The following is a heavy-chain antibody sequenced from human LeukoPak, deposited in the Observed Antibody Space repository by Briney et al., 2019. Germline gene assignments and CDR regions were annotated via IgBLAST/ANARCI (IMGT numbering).Heavy chain of an antibody. D-gene: IGHD3-22*01. CDR1: GFAFSFDW. CDR3: ARRYYDTTGYAFDI. CDR2: ISPDGSNT. Sequence: GGSLRLSCAASGFAFSFDWMHWVRQTPEKGLVWVARISPDGSNTIYADSVKGRITISRDNAKNSLFLQMNSLRAEDTAIYYCARRYYDTTGYAFDIWGQGTMVTVSS. V-gene: IGHV3-74*01. J-gene: IGHJ3*02.